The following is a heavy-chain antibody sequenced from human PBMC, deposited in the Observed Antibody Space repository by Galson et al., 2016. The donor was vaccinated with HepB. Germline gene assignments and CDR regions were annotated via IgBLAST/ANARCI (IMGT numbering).Heavy chain of an antibody. CDR3: AKRHEYCPPVGCSVDS. CDR2: ISYDGSNQ. CDR1: GFVFSYYG. V-gene: IGHV3-30*18. D-gene: IGHD2/OR15-2a*01. Sequence: SLRLSCAASGFVFSYYGMHWVRQAPGKGLEWVAVISYDGSNQYYADSVKGRFTISRDNSNNMLFLQMSSLRVDDTAVYYCAKRHEYCPPVGCSVDSWGQGTLVSVSS. J-gene: IGHJ4*02.